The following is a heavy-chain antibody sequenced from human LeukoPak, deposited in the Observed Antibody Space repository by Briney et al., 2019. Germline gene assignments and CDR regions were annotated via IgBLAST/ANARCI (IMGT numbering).Heavy chain of an antibody. CDR1: GGSISSNAYY. V-gene: IGHV4-39*07. CDR3: ARGHIVVVVATTRSDAFDM. D-gene: IGHD2-15*01. CDR2: IYYNENS. J-gene: IGHJ3*02. Sequence: PSETLSLTCTVSGGSISSNAYYWGWIRQPPGTGLEWIGSIYYNENSYYNPSLKSRVTISVDTSKNQVSLKLNSVTAADTAVYYCARGHIVVVVATTRSDAFDMWGQGTMVTVSS.